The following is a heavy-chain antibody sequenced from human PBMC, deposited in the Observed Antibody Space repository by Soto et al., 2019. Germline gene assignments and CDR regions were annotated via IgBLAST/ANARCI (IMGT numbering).Heavy chain of an antibody. V-gene: IGHV4-4*07. Sequence: PSETLSLTRTDPGATISASAWSWIRLPAGKGLEWIGRLYSSGNTNYNPSFKSPPTMSADTSQNQFSLKRSSVTTADTAVYYCARGPYSSGWYGVDYWGQGTLVTVSS. CDR2: LYSSGNT. D-gene: IGHD6-19*01. CDR3: ARGPYSSGWYGVDY. J-gene: IGHJ4*02. CDR1: GATISASA.